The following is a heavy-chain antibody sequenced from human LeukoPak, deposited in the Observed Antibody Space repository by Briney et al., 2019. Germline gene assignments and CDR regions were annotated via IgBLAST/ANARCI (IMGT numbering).Heavy chain of an antibody. D-gene: IGHD3-10*01. CDR2: ISSSGSTI. CDR1: GFTFSSYE. J-gene: IGHJ5*02. V-gene: IGHV3-48*03. CDR3: ARHVGFITMVRGVINNNWFDP. Sequence: GGSLRLSCAASGFTFSSYEMNWVRQAPGKGLEWVSYISSSGSTIYYADSVKGRFTISRDNANNLLFLQMNYMRVEDTAVYYCARHVGFITMVRGVINNNWFDPWGQGTLVTVSS.